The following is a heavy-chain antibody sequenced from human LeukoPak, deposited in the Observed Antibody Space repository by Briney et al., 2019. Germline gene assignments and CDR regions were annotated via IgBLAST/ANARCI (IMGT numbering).Heavy chain of an antibody. J-gene: IGHJ4*02. Sequence: GGSLRLSCAASGFTFSSYSMNWVRQAPGKGLEWVSSISSSSSYIYYADSVKGRFTISRDNAKNSLYLQMNSLRAEDTAFYYCAKSGAAAGTDFDYWGQGTLVTVSS. D-gene: IGHD6-13*01. CDR1: GFTFSSYS. CDR2: ISSSSSYI. CDR3: AKSGAAAGTDFDY. V-gene: IGHV3-21*04.